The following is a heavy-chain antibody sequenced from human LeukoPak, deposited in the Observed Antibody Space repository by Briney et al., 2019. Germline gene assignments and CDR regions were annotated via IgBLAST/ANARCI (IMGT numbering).Heavy chain of an antibody. D-gene: IGHD2-15*01. Sequence: GGSLRLSCAASGFTFSSYAMHWVRQAPGKGLEWVAVISYDGSNKYYADSVKGRFTISRDNSKNTLYLQMNSLRAEDTAVYYCARGEVDCSGGSCCSAEYLQHWGQGTLVTVSS. CDR3: ARGEVDCSGGSCCSAEYLQH. CDR1: GFTFSSYA. J-gene: IGHJ1*01. CDR2: ISYDGSNK. V-gene: IGHV3-30*04.